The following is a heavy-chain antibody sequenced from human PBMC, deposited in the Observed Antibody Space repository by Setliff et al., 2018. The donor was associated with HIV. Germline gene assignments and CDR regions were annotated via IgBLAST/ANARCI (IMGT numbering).Heavy chain of an antibody. CDR3: ATRPPTDY. CDR2: ISPDGSRN. J-gene: IGHJ4*02. V-gene: IGHV3-7*01. CDR1: GFTFDDYA. Sequence: GGSLRLSCAASGFTFDDYAMHWVRQAPGKGLEWVASISPDGSRNHCVGSVKGRFTASRDNAKNSLHLQMNSLRVEDTAVYYCATRPPTDYWGQGTLVTVSS.